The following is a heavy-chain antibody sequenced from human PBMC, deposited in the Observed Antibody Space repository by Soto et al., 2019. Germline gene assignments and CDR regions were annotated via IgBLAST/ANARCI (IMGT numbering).Heavy chain of an antibody. Sequence: GGSLRLSCAASGFTFSSYGMHWVRQAPGKGLEWVAVISYDGSNKYYADSVKGRFTISRDNSKNTLYLQMNSLRAEDTAVYYCAKEVAARPNNNWFDPWGQGTLVTVSS. V-gene: IGHV3-30*18. D-gene: IGHD6-6*01. CDR1: GFTFSSYG. J-gene: IGHJ5*02. CDR2: ISYDGSNK. CDR3: AKEVAARPNNNWFDP.